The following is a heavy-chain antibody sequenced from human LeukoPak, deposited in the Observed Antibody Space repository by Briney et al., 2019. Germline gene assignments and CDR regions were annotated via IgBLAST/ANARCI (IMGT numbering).Heavy chain of an antibody. D-gene: IGHD3-10*01. CDR3: ARDPAVLLWFGDSYPPRGYFDY. CDR2: INPSGGST. J-gene: IGHJ4*02. V-gene: IGHV1-46*01. Sequence: ASVKVSCKASGYTFTSYYMHWVRQAPGQGLEWMGIINPSGGSTSYAQKFQGRVTMTRDTSTSTVYMELSSLRSEDTAVYYCARDPAVLLWFGDSYPPRGYFDYWGQGTLVTVSS. CDR1: GYTFTSYY.